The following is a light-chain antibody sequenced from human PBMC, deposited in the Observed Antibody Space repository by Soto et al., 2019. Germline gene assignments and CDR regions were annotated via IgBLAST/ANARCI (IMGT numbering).Light chain of an antibody. CDR3: QQYGSSQT. J-gene: IGKJ4*01. Sequence: EIVLTQSPGTLSLSPGERATLSCRASQSVSSSYLAWYQQKPVQARRLLIYGASSRSTVIPDRFSGSGCGTDFKLTISRLEPEDFSVYYCQQYGSSQTFGGGTKVEIK. CDR2: GAS. V-gene: IGKV3-20*01. CDR1: QSVSSSY.